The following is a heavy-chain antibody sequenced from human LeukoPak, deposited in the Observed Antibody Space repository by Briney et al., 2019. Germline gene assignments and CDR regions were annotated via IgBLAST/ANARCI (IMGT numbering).Heavy chain of an antibody. CDR3: ARVDIAAAGTNY. CDR1: GGTFSSYA. D-gene: IGHD6-13*01. Sequence: ASVKVSCKASGGTFSSYAISWVRQAPGQGLEWMGRIIPILGIANYAQKFQGRVTITADKSTSTAYMELSSLRSEDTAVYYCARVDIAAAGTNYWGQGTLVTVSS. CDR2: IIPILGIA. J-gene: IGHJ4*02. V-gene: IGHV1-69*04.